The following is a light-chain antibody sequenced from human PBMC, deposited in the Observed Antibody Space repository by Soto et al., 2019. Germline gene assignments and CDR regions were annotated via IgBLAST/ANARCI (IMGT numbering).Light chain of an antibody. J-gene: IGKJ1*01. CDR2: DAS. CDR3: QQYGSSIQT. Sequence: MGVTPVPANRPFAPGEAAHLPCRASQSLSSYLAWYQQKPGQAPRLLIYDASNRAPDIPDRFSGSGSGTDFTLTLSRLEPEDFAVYYCQQYGSSIQTFGQGAKVDI. CDR1: QSLSSY. V-gene: IGKV3-20*01.